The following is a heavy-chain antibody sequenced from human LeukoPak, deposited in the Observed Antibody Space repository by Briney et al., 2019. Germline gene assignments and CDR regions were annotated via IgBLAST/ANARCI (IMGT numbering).Heavy chain of an antibody. V-gene: IGHV1-2*02. J-gene: IGHJ4*02. CDR1: GYTFTGYY. Sequence: ASVKVSCKASGYTFTGYYMHWVRQAPGQGLEWMGWINPNSGGTNYAQKFQGRVTMTRDTSISTAYMELSRLRSDDTAVYYCAKDNSGRGVVVTAILGFDYWGQGTLVTVSS. CDR2: INPNSGGT. D-gene: IGHD2-21*02. CDR3: AKDNSGRGVVVTAILGFDY.